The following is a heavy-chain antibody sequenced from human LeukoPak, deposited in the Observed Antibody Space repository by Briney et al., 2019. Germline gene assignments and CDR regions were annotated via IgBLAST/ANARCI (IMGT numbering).Heavy chain of an antibody. CDR1: GFPFRDYG. J-gene: IGHJ3*02. CDR2: IIGGGFTT. Sequence: GGSLRLSCAASGFPFRDYGMSWVRQAPGKGLEWVSGIIGGGFTTYYADSVKGRFTISRDNSKNTLYLQINSLRAEDTALYYCAKDAKLRWYPEIFDIWGQGTMVTVSS. D-gene: IGHD4-23*01. V-gene: IGHV3-23*01. CDR3: AKDAKLRWYPEIFDI.